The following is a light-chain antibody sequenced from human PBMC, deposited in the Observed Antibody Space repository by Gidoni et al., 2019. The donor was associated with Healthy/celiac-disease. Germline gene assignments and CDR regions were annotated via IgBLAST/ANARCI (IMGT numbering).Light chain of an antibody. J-gene: IGLJ3*02. CDR2: EVS. Sequence: QSALTQPASVSASPGQSITISCTGTSSYVGGYNYVSWYQQHPGKAPNLMIYEVSYRPSGVSNRFSGSKSGNTASLTISGLQAEDEADYYCSSYTSSTTLVFGGGTKLTVL. CDR1: SSYVGGYNY. V-gene: IGLV2-14*01. CDR3: SSYTSSTTLV.